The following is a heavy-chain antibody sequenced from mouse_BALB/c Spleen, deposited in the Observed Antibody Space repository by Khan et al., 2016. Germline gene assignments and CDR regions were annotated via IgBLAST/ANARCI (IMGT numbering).Heavy chain of an antibody. CDR3: TRGESTMIRGFAY. CDR2: IFPSDSYT. D-gene: IGHD2-4*01. Sequence: QVQLQQPGAELVRPGASVKLSCKASGYTFTSYWKNWMKQRPGQGLEWIGNIFPSDSYTNYNQKFKDKATLTVDKSSSTAYMQLSSPTSEDSAIYYSTRGESTMIRGFAYWGQGTLVTVSA. CDR1: GYTFTSYW. V-gene: IGHV1-69*02. J-gene: IGHJ3*01.